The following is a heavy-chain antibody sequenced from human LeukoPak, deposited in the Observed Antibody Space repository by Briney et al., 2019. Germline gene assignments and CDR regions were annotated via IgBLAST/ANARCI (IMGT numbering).Heavy chain of an antibody. J-gene: IGHJ4*02. CDR3: ARDSGRGVAGNLDY. CDR2: IIPIFGTA. D-gene: IGHD6-19*01. Sequence: SVKDSCKASGGTFSRYAISWVRQAPGQGLEWMGGIIPIFGTANYAQKFQGRVTITADESTSTAYMELSSLRSEDTAVYYCARDSGRGVAGNLDYWGQGTLVTVSS. CDR1: GGTFSRYA. V-gene: IGHV1-69*01.